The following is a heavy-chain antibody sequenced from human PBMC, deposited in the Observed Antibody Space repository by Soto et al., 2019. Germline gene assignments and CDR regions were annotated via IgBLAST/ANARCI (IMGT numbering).Heavy chain of an antibody. CDR2: IVVGSGNT. CDR3: AGMGPPSTMTTVVTADY. V-gene: IGHV1-58*02. Sequence: QMQLVQSGPEVKKPGTSVKVSCKASGFTFTSSAMQWVRQARGQRLEWIGWIVVGSGNTNYAQKFQERVTITRDMSTSTAYMEVSSLRSEDTAVYYCAGMGPPSTMTTVVTADYWGQGTLVTVSS. J-gene: IGHJ4*02. D-gene: IGHD4-17*01. CDR1: GFTFTSSA.